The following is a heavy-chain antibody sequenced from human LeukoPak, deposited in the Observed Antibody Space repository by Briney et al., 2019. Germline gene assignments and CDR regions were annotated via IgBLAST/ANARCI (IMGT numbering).Heavy chain of an antibody. Sequence: SETLSLTCTVSGGSISSYYWGWIRQPPGKGLEWIGSIYYSGSTYYNPSLKSRVTISVDTSKNQFSLKLSSVTAADTAVYYCARSIRYFDWLSPTSFDYWGQGTLVTVSS. CDR3: ARSIRYFDWLSPTSFDY. CDR2: IYYSGST. D-gene: IGHD3-9*01. J-gene: IGHJ4*02. V-gene: IGHV4-39*01. CDR1: GGSISSYY.